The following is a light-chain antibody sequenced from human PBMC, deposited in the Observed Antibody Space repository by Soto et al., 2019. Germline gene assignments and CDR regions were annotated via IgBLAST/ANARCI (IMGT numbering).Light chain of an antibody. V-gene: IGKV3-11*01. Sequence: PGERATLSCRASPSVTNYLAWYQQKPGQAPRLVIYGAFNRATGIPARFSGSGSGTDFTLTISSLEPEDFAVYYCQQRNIWPPVTFGQGTRLEI. CDR2: GAF. CDR3: QQRNIWPPVT. CDR1: PSVTNY. J-gene: IGKJ5*01.